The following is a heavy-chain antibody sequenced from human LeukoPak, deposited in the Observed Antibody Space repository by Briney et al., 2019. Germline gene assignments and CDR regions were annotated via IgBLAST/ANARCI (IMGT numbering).Heavy chain of an antibody. CDR2: ISSSGTTR. D-gene: IGHD4-23*01. CDR3: AKDSLRWSYFYYGMDV. V-gene: IGHV3-48*01. CDR1: GFTFSSYT. J-gene: IGHJ6*02. Sequence: GGSLRLSCAASGFTFSSYTMNWVRQAPGKGLEWVSYISSSGTTRYYADSVKGRFTISRDNVNNLLYLQMNSLGAEDTAVYYCAKDSLRWSYFYYGMDVWGQGTTVTVSS.